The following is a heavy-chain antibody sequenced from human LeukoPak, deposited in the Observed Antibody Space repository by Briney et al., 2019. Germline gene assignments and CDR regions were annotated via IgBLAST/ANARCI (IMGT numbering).Heavy chain of an antibody. CDR3: TREGVDVFDI. CDR1: GFTFSSYS. Sequence: GGSLRLSCAASGFTFSSYSMNWVRQAPGKGLEWVSSISSGGTYIYYADSVKGRFTISRDNTKNSLYLQMNRLRAEDTAVYYCTREGVDVFDIWGQGTMVTVSS. J-gene: IGHJ3*02. V-gene: IGHV3-21*01. D-gene: IGHD3-10*01. CDR2: ISSGGTYI.